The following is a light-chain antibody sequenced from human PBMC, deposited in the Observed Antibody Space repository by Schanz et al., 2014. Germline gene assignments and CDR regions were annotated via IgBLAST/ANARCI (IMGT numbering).Light chain of an antibody. V-gene: IGLV2-23*01. CDR2: EGS. J-gene: IGLJ3*02. CDR3: YSYAGGPSWV. Sequence: QSVLTQPASVSGSPGQSITISCTGTSSDVGSYNLVSWYQQHPGKAPKLMIYEGSKRPSGVSNRISGSKSGNTASLTISGVQAEDEADYYCYSYAGGPSWVFGGGTKLTVL. CDR1: SSDVGSYNL.